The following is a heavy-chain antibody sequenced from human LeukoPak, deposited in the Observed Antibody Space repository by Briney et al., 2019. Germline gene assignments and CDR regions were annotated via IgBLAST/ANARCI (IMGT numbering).Heavy chain of an antibody. V-gene: IGHV1-18*01. CDR2: ISAYNGNT. D-gene: IGHD5-12*01. CDR3: ARDLEGYSGPYGAFDI. J-gene: IGHJ3*02. Sequence: ASVKVSCKASGYTFTSYGISWVRQAPGQGLELMGWISAYNGNTNYAQKLQGRVTMTTDTSTSTAYMELRSLRSDDTAVYYCARDLEGYSGPYGAFDIWGQGTMVTVSS. CDR1: GYTFTSYG.